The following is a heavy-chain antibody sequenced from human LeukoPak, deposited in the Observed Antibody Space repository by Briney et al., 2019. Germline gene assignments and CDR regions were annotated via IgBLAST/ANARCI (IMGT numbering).Heavy chain of an antibody. CDR1: GFTVSGSY. Sequence: PGGSLRLSCVVSGFTVSGSYMSWVRQAPGEGLQWVSVIYSGGSTYYADSVTGRFTISRDNSKNTLYLQMNSLRAEDTAVYYCARVTSGWSLVWGQGTLVTVSS. CDR2: IYSGGST. D-gene: IGHD6-19*01. J-gene: IGHJ4*02. V-gene: IGHV3-53*01. CDR3: ARVTSGWSLV.